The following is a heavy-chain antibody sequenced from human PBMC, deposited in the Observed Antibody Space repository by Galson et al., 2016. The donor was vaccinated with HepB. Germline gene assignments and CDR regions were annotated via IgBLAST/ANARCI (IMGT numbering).Heavy chain of an antibody. Sequence: SVKVSCKASGYSFTNYYLHWVRQAPGQGLEWMGILNPSNSNTRYADEFQDRVTMTIDTSTTTFYMELSSLRSEDTAVYYCAREFGDCSSLNCSRQCLDNWGQGTLVSVSS. D-gene: IGHD3-10*01. CDR2: LNPSNSNT. J-gene: IGHJ4*02. CDR3: AREFGDCSSLNCSRQCLDN. CDR1: GYSFTNYY. V-gene: IGHV1-46*01.